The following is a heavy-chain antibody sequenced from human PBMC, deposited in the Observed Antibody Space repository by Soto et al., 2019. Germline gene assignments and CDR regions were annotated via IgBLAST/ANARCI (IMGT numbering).Heavy chain of an antibody. CDR3: ARDSCRFLEWLLPHYYYYGMDV. J-gene: IGHJ6*02. CDR2: ISYDGSNK. V-gene: IGHV3-30-3*01. Sequence: QVQLVESGGGVVQPGRSLRLSCAASGFTFSSYAMHWVRQAPGKGLEWVAVISYDGSNKYYADSVKGRFTISRDNSKNTMSLQMNSLRAEDTAVYYCARDSCRFLEWLLPHYYYYGMDVWGQGTTVTVSS. D-gene: IGHD3-3*01. CDR1: GFTFSSYA.